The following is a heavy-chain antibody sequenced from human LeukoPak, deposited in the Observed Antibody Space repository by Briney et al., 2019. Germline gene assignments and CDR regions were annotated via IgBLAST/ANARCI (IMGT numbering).Heavy chain of an antibody. CDR2: ISGSGGST. CDR3: AKAHPRTYYYDSSGYYLSGDFDY. J-gene: IGHJ4*02. V-gene: IGHV3-23*01. Sequence: GGSLRLSCAASGFTFSSYAMSWVRQAPGKGLEWVSAISGSGGSTYYADSVKGRFTISRDNSKNTLYLKMNSLRAEVTAVYYCAKAHPRTYYYDSSGYYLSGDFDYWGQGTLVTVSS. CDR1: GFTFSSYA. D-gene: IGHD3-22*01.